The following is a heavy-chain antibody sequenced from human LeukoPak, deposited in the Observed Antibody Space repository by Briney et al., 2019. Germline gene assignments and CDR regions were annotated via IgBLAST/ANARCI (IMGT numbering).Heavy chain of an antibody. CDR1: GGSISSYY. V-gene: IGHV4-59*08. J-gene: IGHJ6*03. CDR2: IYYSGST. Sequence: PSETLSLTCTVSGGSISSYYWSWIRQPPGKGLEWIGYIYYSGSTNYNPSLKSRVTISVDTSKNQFSLKLSSVTAADTAVYYCASTSSSSSAYYYYYMDVWGKGTTVTVSS. CDR3: ASTSSSSSAYYYYYMDV. D-gene: IGHD6-6*01.